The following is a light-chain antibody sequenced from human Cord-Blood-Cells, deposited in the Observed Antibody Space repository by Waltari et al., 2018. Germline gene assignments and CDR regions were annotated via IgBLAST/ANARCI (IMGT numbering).Light chain of an antibody. J-gene: IGLJ1*01. CDR3: AAWEDSLNGYV. CDR2: SKY. V-gene: IGLV1-44*01. Sequence: QSVLTPPPSASGTPGQRVTISCSGSSSNIGSNTVNWYQQLPVTAPKLLIDSKYQRPSGVPDRFSGSKSGTSASLAISGLQSEDEADYYCAAWEDSLNGYVFGTGTKVTVL. CDR1: SSNIGSNT.